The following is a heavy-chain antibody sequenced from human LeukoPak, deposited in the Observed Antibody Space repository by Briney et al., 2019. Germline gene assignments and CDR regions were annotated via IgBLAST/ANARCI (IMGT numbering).Heavy chain of an antibody. Sequence: QSGGSMRLSCAASGFTFDEYAMHWVSQAPGKGLEWVSGIRWNSGLIDYADSVKGRFTISRDNATNSLFLQMNSLKADDTAFYYCAKVGIFGLVTYYFDYWGQGTLVTVSS. CDR3: AKVGIFGLVTYYFDY. J-gene: IGHJ4*02. V-gene: IGHV3-9*01. CDR1: GFTFDEYA. D-gene: IGHD3/OR15-3a*01. CDR2: IRWNSGLI.